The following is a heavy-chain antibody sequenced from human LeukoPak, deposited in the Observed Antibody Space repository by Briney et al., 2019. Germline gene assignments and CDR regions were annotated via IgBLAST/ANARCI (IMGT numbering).Heavy chain of an antibody. D-gene: IGHD5-12*01. CDR1: GGSISSYF. CDR3: ARGTRWLPPYPLLDFDY. CDR2: IYNTGEIT. Sequence: SETLSLTCTVSGGSISSYFWSWIRQPPGKGLEWIGYIYNTGEITDYSPSLKSRVTISVDTSKNQFSLKLSSVTAADTAVYYCARGTRWLPPYPLLDFDYWGQGTLVTVSS. J-gene: IGHJ4*02. V-gene: IGHV4-59*12.